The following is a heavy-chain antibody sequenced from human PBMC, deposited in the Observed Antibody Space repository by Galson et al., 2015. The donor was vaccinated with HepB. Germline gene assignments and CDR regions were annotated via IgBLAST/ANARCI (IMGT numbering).Heavy chain of an antibody. D-gene: IGHD3-22*01. CDR2: ISYDGSNK. V-gene: IGHV3-30*18. CDR1: GFTFSSYG. CDR3: AKGSYYDSSGLFDP. Sequence: SLRLSCAASGFTFSSYGMHWVRQAPGKGLEWVAVISYDGSNKYYADSVKGRFTISRDNSKNTLYLQMNSLRAEDTAVYYCAKGSYYDSSGLFDPWGQGTLVTVSS. J-gene: IGHJ5*02.